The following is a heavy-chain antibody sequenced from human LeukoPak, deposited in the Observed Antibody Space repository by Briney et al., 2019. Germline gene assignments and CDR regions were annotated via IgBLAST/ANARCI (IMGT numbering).Heavy chain of an antibody. V-gene: IGHV4-34*01. Sequence: SSETLSLTCAVHGGSFSGYYWSWIRQPPGKGLEWIGEINHSGSTNYNPSLKSRVTISVDTSKNQFSLKLSSVTAADTAVYYCARESIAAAGTPLDYWGQGTLVTVSS. CDR3: ARESIAAAGTPLDY. CDR2: INHSGST. CDR1: GGSFSGYY. D-gene: IGHD6-13*01. J-gene: IGHJ4*02.